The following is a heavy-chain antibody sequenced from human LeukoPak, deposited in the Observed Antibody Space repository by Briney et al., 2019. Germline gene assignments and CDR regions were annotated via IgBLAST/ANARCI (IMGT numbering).Heavy chain of an antibody. D-gene: IGHD3-22*01. V-gene: IGHV1-18*01. Sequence: VASVTVSFKASGYTFTSYGISWLRQAAGQGLDWMGWISAYNGNTNYAQKLQGRVTMTTDTSTSTAYMELRSLRSDDTAVYYCARDSSDSSGYYNSYWGQGTLVTVSS. CDR2: ISAYNGNT. J-gene: IGHJ4*02. CDR3: ARDSSDSSGYYNSY. CDR1: GYTFTSYG.